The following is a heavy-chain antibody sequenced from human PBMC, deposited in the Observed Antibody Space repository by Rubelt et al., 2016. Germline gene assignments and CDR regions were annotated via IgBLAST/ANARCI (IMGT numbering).Heavy chain of an antibody. CDR2: INTNTGNP. Sequence: QVQLVQSGSELKKPGASVKVSCKASGYTFTSHAMNWVRQAPGQGLEWMGWINTNTGNPTYAQGFTGRFVCSLDTSVSTAYLQISSLKAEDTAVYYCARVIAAAGRDGNYFDYWGQGTLVTVSS. CDR1: GYTFTSHA. CDR3: ARVIAAAGRDGNYFDY. V-gene: IGHV7-4-1*02. D-gene: IGHD6-13*01. J-gene: IGHJ4*02.